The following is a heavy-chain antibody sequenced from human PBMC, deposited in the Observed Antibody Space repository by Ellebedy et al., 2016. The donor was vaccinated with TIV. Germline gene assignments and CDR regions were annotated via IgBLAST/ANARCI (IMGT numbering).Heavy chain of an antibody. V-gene: IGHV5-51*01. J-gene: IGHJ6*02. CDR1: GYNFNNFW. D-gene: IGHD1-14*01. Sequence: GGSLRLSXQASGYNFNNFWIAWVRQMPGKGLEWLGSIYPRDSDTKTNPSFQGQVTISVETSSNTAYLQWRSLKASDSGIYYCARLGPPEISYYFGMDVWGLGTTVTVSS. CDR2: IYPRDSDT. CDR3: ARLGPPEISYYFGMDV.